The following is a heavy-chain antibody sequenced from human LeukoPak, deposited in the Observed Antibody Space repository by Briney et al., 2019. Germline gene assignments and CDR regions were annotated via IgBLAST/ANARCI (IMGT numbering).Heavy chain of an antibody. CDR2: IIPIFGTA. Sequence: GASVKVSCKASGGTFSSYAISWVRQAPGQGLEWMGGIIPIFGTANYAQKFQGRVTITADKSTSTAYMELSSLRSEDMAVYYCARDHCTNGVCYKGTLDYWGQGALVTVSS. V-gene: IGHV1-69*06. J-gene: IGHJ4*02. CDR1: GGTFSSYA. D-gene: IGHD2-8*01. CDR3: ARDHCTNGVCYKGTLDY.